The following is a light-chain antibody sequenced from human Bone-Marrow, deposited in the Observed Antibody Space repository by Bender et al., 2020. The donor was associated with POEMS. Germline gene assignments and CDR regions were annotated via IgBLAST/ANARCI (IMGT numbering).Light chain of an antibody. CDR2: VDSDGSH. CDR3: QTWGPGIRV. Sequence: QVVLTQSASASASLGASVKLTCSLSSGHSSYAIAWHQQQPEKGPRYLMKVDSDGSHSKGDGIPDRFSGSSSGAERYLIISSLQSEDEADYYCQTWGPGIRVFGGGTKLTVL. V-gene: IGLV4-69*01. J-gene: IGLJ3*02. CDR1: SGHSSYA.